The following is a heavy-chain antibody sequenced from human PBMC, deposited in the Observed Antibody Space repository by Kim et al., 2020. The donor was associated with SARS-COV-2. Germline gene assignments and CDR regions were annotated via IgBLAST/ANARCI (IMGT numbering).Heavy chain of an antibody. Sequence: GSTSYNPSLKSRVTISVDTSKNQFSLKLSSVTAADTAVYYCARHELTFDYWGQGTLVTVSS. V-gene: IGHV4-39*01. CDR2: GST. CDR3: ARHELTFDY. J-gene: IGHJ4*02. D-gene: IGHD1-20*01.